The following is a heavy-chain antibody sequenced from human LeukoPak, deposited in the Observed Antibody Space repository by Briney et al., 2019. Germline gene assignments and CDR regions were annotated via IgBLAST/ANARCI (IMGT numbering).Heavy chain of an antibody. CDR2: MYYSGST. J-gene: IGHJ5*02. D-gene: IGHD3-22*01. V-gene: IGHV4-30-4*01. CDR1: GGSISSGDYY. CDR3: ARPYYYDSRIDP. Sequence: PSETLSLTCTVSGGSISSGDYYWGGLRQPPGKGLEWIAYMYYSGSTYYNPSLKSQFTMSADTSKNQLSLKLSSVTAADTAVYYCARPYYYDSRIDPWGQGILVTVSS.